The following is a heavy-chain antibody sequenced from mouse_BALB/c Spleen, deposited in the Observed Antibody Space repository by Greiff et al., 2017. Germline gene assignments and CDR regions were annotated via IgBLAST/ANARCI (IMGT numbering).Heavy chain of an antibody. D-gene: IGHD1-1*01. CDR2: IYPGDGDT. CDR1: GYTFTSYW. CDR3: AREDYYGSKFFDY. V-gene: IGHV1-87*01. J-gene: IGHJ2*01. Sequence: QVQLKESGAELARPGASVKLSCKASGYTFTSYWMQWVKQRPGQGLEWIGAIYPGDGDTRYTQKFKGKATLTADKSSSTAYMQLSSLASEDSAVYYCAREDYYGSKFFDYWGQGTTLTVSS.